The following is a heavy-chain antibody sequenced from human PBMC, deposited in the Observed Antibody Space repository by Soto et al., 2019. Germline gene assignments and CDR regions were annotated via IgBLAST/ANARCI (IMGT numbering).Heavy chain of an antibody. CDR1: GFSLTTSAVA. CDR2: IYGSDDK. CDR3: ARRYDPYYFDY. D-gene: IGHD1-1*01. V-gene: IGHV2-5*01. Sequence: SGPTLVNPTQTLTLTCTFSGFSLTTSAVAVGWIRQPPGKALEWLAIIYGSDDKFYSPSLKSRLSITKDASTKWVVLTMTNMDPVDTATYYCARRYDPYYFDYWGQGTLVTVSS. J-gene: IGHJ4*02.